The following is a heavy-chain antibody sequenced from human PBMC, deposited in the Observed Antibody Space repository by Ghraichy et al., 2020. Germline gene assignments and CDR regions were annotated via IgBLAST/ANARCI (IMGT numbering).Heavy chain of an antibody. J-gene: IGHJ4*02. Sequence: SETLSLTCAVYGGSFSGYYWSWIRQPPGKGLEWIGEINHSGSTNYNPSLKSRVTISVDTSKNQFSLKLSSVTAADTAVYYCARLLSGSWYRTTLTTGAKGFDYWGQGTLVTVSS. CDR1: GGSFSGYY. D-gene: IGHD6-13*01. CDR3: ARLLSGSWYRTTLTTGAKGFDY. V-gene: IGHV4-34*01. CDR2: INHSGST.